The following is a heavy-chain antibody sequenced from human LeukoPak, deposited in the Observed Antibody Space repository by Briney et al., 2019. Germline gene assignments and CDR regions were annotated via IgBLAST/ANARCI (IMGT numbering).Heavy chain of an antibody. CDR2: ISAYNGNT. V-gene: IGHV1-18*01. D-gene: IGHD3-10*01. CDR3: ARDPDGSGSPEYNWFDP. Sequence: WASVKVSCKASGYTFTSYGISWVRQAPGQGLEWMGWISAYNGNTNYAQKLQGRVTMTTDTSTSTAYMELRSLRSDDTAVYYCARDPDGSGSPEYNWFDPWGQGTLVTVSS. J-gene: IGHJ5*02. CDR1: GYTFTSYG.